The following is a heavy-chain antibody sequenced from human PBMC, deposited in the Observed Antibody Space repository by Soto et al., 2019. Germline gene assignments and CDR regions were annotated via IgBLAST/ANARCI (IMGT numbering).Heavy chain of an antibody. D-gene: IGHD3-16*01. V-gene: IGHV3-23*01. J-gene: IGHJ4*02. CDR3: AKDGNWLDVYYDV. Sequence: EVQLLESGGGLVQPGGSLILSCVGSGIEFSNYAMSWVRQAPGKGLEWVSIVSASGRSRYHADSVKGRFTISRDNSKNTLYLHMTNLRAEDTAVYYCAKDGNWLDVYYDVWGQGTPVTVSS. CDR1: GIEFSNYA. CDR2: VSASGRSR.